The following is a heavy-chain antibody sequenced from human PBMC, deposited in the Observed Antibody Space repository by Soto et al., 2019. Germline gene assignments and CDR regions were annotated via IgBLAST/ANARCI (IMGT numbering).Heavy chain of an antibody. J-gene: IGHJ4*02. CDR3: AYDSSGYYYFAC. CDR1: GVTFSSYA. V-gene: IGHV3-23*01. Sequence: EVQLLESGGGLVQPGGSLRLSCAASGVTFSSYAMSWVRQAPGKGLVWVSAISGSGGSTYSADSVKGRFTFSRDKSKNTLYLQMNSLRAYDTAVYYCAYDSSGYYYFACWGQVTLVTFSS. CDR2: ISGSGGST. D-gene: IGHD3-22*01.